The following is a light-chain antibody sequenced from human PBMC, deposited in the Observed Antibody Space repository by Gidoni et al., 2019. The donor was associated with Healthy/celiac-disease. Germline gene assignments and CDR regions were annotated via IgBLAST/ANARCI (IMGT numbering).Light chain of an antibody. CDR2: DAS. Sequence: DIQMTQSPSTLSAAVGDRVAITCRSSQSISSWMAWYQQQPGTAPKLLIYDASSLESGAPSRCSGSGSGTEITITISSLQPDDSATYYCQQYNRYSPTFGQGTKLEIK. V-gene: IGKV1-5*01. CDR1: QSISSW. J-gene: IGKJ2*01. CDR3: QQYNRYSPT.